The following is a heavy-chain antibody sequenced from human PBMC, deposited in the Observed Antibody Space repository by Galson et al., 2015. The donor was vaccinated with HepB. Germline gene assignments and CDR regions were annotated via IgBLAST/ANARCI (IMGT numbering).Heavy chain of an antibody. CDR1: GYTFSRYD. CDR2: MTPTSGKP. V-gene: IGHV1-8*01. D-gene: IGHD6-19*01. Sequence: QSGAEVKKPGESLKISCKASGYTFSRYDINWVRQATGQGLEWMGWMTPTSGKPGSAQKFQGRVTMTRNTSISTAYMELRGLRSDDTAVFYCARGVARGGLGWFWFDPWGQGTLVTVSS. CDR3: ARGVARGGLGWFWFDP. J-gene: IGHJ5*02.